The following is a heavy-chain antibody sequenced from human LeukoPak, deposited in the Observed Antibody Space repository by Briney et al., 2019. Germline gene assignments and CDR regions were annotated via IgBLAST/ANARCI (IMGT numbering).Heavy chain of an antibody. CDR3: ARDPLQNYGYFDY. D-gene: IGHD4-17*01. CDR2: ISSSSSYI. J-gene: IGHJ4*02. CDR1: GFTFSSYS. Sequence: PGGSLRLSCAGSGFTFSSYSMNWVRQAPGKGLEWVSSISSSSSYIYYADSVKGRFTISRDNAKNSLYLQMNSLRAEDTAVYYCARDPLQNYGYFDYWGQGTLVTVSS. V-gene: IGHV3-21*01.